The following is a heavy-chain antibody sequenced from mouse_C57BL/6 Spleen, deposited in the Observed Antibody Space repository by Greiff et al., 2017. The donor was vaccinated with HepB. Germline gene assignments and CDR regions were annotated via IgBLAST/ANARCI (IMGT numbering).Heavy chain of an antibody. V-gene: IGHV1-80*01. CDR1: GYAFSSYW. CDR3: ARDYYGSSSWFAY. CDR2: IYPGDGDT. D-gene: IGHD1-1*01. Sequence: VQGVESGAELVKPGASVKISCKASGYAFSSYWMNWVKQRPGKGLEWIGQIYPGDGDTNYNGKFKGKATLTADKSSSTAYMQLSSLTSEDSAVYFCARDYYGSSSWFAYWGQGTLVTVSA. J-gene: IGHJ3*01.